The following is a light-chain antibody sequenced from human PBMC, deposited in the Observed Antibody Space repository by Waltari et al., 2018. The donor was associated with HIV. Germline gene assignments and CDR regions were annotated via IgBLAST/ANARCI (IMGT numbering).Light chain of an antibody. CDR1: ALATHY. V-gene: IGLV3-25*03. J-gene: IGLJ1*01. CDR3: QSADSSGTYV. Sequence: SYELTQPPSVAVSPGQKAPITCSGDALATHYAFWYQQKAGHAPVVIIYKDSERPSGIPERISGSSSGTTVTLTISEVQAEDEADYYCQSADSSGTYVFGSGTKVTVL. CDR2: KDS.